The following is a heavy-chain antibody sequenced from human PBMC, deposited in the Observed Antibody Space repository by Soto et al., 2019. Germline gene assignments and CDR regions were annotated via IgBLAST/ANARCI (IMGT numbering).Heavy chain of an antibody. CDR1: GGSFSGYY. J-gene: IGHJ6*03. Sequence: SETLSLTCAVYGGSFSGYYWSWIRQPPGKGLEWIGEINHSGSTNYNPSLKSRVTISVDTSKNQFSLKLSSVTAADTAVYYCASNYGSGSYFYYYCMDVWGKGTTVTVSS. CDR3: ASNYGSGSYFYYYCMDV. CDR2: INHSGST. V-gene: IGHV4-34*01. D-gene: IGHD3-10*01.